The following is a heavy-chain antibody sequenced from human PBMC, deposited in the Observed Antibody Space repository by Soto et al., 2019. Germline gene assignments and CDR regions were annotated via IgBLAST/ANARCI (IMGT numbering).Heavy chain of an antibody. CDR2: ISYDGSNK. J-gene: IGHJ3*02. CDR3: ARDPDDIGAFDI. CDR1: GFTFSSYA. D-gene: IGHD5-12*01. Sequence: QVQLVESGGGVVQPGRSLRLSCAASGFTFSSYAMHWVRQAPGKGLEWVAVISYDGSNKYYADSVKGRFTISRDNSKNTLYLQMNSLRAEVTAVYYCARDPDDIGAFDIWGQGTMVTVSS. V-gene: IGHV3-30-3*01.